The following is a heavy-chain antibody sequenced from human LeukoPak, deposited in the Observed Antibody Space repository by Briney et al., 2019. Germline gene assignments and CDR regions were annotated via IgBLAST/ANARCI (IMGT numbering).Heavy chain of an antibody. CDR2: ISSDGTNK. J-gene: IGHJ4*02. CDR1: RFTFRNYA. Sequence: GGSLRLSCAASRFTFRNYAMHWVRQAPGKGLEWVAVISSDGTNKDYADSVKGRFTMSRDNSRDMIYLQMGSLRVEDTAVYYCARDGVATNDYWGQGILVAVSS. D-gene: IGHD5-12*01. CDR3: ARDGVATNDY. V-gene: IGHV3-30*04.